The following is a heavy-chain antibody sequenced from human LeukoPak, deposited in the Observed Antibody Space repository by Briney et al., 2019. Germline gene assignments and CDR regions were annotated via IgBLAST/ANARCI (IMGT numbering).Heavy chain of an antibody. J-gene: IGHJ4*02. D-gene: IGHD2-15*01. CDR1: GLTFSSYA. Sequence: HAGGSLRLSCAASGLTFSSYAMSWVRQAPGKGLEWVSGISGSGGSTYYADSVKGRFTISRDNSKNTLYLQMNSLRAEDTAVYYCAKHIVVVVAATNYWGQGTLVTVSS. V-gene: IGHV3-23*01. CDR3: AKHIVVVVAATNY. CDR2: ISGSGGST.